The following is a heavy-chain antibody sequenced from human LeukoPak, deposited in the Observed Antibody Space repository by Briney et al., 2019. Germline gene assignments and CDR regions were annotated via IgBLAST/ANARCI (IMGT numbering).Heavy chain of an antibody. CDR3: AKAAYSSGWYGGGELDY. V-gene: IGHV3-30*18. J-gene: IGHJ4*02. CDR2: ISYDGSNK. Sequence: GGSLRLSCAASGFTFSSYGMHWVRQAPGKGLEWVAVISYDGSNKYYADSVKGRFTTSRDNAKNSLYLQMNSLRAEDTALYYCAKAAYSSGWYGGGELDYWGQGTLVTVSS. CDR1: GFTFSSYG. D-gene: IGHD6-19*01.